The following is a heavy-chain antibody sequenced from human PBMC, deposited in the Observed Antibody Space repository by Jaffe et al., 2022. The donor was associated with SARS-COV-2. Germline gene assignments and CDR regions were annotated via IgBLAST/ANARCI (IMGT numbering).Heavy chain of an antibody. CDR3: ARDRTIFGVAGPLYYYYGMDV. V-gene: IGHV3-33*01. CDR1: GFTFSSYG. D-gene: IGHD3-3*01. Sequence: QVQLVESGGGVVQPGRSLRLSCAASGFTFSSYGMHWVRQAPGKGLEWVAVIWYDGSNKYYADSVKGRFTISRDNSKNTLYLQMNSLRAEDTAVYYCARDRTIFGVAGPLYYYYGMDVWGQGTTVTVSS. J-gene: IGHJ6*02. CDR2: IWYDGSNK.